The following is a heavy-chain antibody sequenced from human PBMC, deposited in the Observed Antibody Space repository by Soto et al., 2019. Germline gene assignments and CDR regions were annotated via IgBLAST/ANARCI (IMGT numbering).Heavy chain of an antibody. J-gene: IGHJ4*02. D-gene: IGHD1-26*01. CDR2: INAGNGDT. V-gene: IGHV1-3*01. CDR3: AREGGAAFDY. CDR1: GYTFTTYA. Sequence: ASVKVSCKTSGYTFTTYAMHWVRQAPGQRLEWMGWINAGNGDTKYSQNFQGRVTITRDTSASTAYMELSSLGSEDTAMYYCAREGGAAFDYWGQGTLVTVSS.